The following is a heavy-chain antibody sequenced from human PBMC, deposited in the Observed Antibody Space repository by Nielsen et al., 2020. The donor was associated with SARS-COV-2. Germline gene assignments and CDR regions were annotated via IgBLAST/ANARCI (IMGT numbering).Heavy chain of an antibody. V-gene: IGHV3-11*04. CDR3: ASGPTVSSGYYFDY. J-gene: IGHJ4*02. D-gene: IGHD3-22*01. Sequence: GESLKISCAASGFTFSDYYMSWIRQAPGKGLEWVSYISSSGSTIYYADSVKGRFTISRDNAKNSLYLQMNSLRAEDTAVYYCASGPTVSSGYYFDYWGQGTLVTDSS. CDR1: GFTFSDYY. CDR2: ISSSGSTI.